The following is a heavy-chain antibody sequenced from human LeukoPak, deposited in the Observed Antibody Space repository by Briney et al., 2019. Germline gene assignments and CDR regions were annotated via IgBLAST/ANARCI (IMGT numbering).Heavy chain of an antibody. J-gene: IGHJ4*02. CDR1: GFTFSSYP. CDR3: APHHYDSSAVFDY. CDR2: ISGSGSGT. D-gene: IGHD3-22*01. V-gene: IGHV3-23*01. Sequence: GGSLRLSCAASGFTFSSYPMSWVRQAPGKGLEWVSTISGSGSGTYFADSVKGRFTISRDNSKNTLYLQVNSLRAEDTAVYYCAPHHYDSSAVFDYWGQGTLVTVSS.